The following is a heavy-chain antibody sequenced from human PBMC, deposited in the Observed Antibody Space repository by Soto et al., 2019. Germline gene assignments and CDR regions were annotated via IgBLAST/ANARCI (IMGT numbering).Heavy chain of an antibody. CDR3: ARGPPFGY. J-gene: IGHJ4*02. CDR2: IYHSGST. Sequence: SETLSLTCAVSGSSISSGRYSWSWIRQPPGKGLEWIGYIYHSGSTYYNPSLKSRVTISVDRSKNQFSLKLSSVTAADTAVYYCARGPPFGYWGQGTLVTVSS. CDR1: GSSISSGRYS. D-gene: IGHD3-10*01. V-gene: IGHV4-30-2*01.